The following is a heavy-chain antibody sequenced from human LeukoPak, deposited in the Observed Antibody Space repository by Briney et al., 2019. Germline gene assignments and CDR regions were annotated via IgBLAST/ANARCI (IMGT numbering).Heavy chain of an antibody. D-gene: IGHD3-9*01. CDR1: GDSISSGDYY. Sequence: SETLSLTCTVSGDSISSGDYYWSWIRQPAGKGLEWIGRISSSGSTNYNPSLKSRVTISVDTSKNQFSLKLSSVTAADTAVYYCARLKPFLTGYYAPFDYWGQGTLVTVSS. CDR2: ISSSGST. J-gene: IGHJ4*02. CDR3: ARLKPFLTGYYAPFDY. V-gene: IGHV4-61*02.